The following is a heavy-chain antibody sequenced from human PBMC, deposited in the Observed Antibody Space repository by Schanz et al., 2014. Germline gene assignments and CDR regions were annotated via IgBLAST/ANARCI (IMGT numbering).Heavy chain of an antibody. J-gene: IGHJ5*02. V-gene: IGHV1-69*02. D-gene: IGHD4-17*01. CDR3: ATLDYADSVS. Sequence: QVQLVQSGADVKKPGSSVRVSCKASGGTFSRLTFSWVRQAPGQGLEWMGRVIPILGVTHYAQKFQGRVTITAVKSTTTAYMELNSLNSDDTAVYYCATLDYADSVSWGQGTLVTVSS. CDR2: VIPILGVT. CDR1: GGTFSRLT.